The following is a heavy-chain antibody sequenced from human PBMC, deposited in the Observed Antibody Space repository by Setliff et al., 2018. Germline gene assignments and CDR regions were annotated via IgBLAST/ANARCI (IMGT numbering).Heavy chain of an antibody. CDR2: VDHSGNT. D-gene: IGHD2-8*01. V-gene: IGHV4-39*02. J-gene: IGHJ6*03. CDR3: AREDGPNYYYYYMDI. Sequence: SSETLSLTCTVSGDSISRITYYWGWIRQSPGKGLDWIGTVDHSGNTFYNPSLKSRVTISVDTSKNQFSLKLTSVSAANTAVFYCAREDGPNYYYYYMDIWGKGTTVTVSS. CDR1: GDSISRITYY.